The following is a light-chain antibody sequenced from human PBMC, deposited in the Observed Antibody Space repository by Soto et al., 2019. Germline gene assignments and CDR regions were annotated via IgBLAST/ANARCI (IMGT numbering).Light chain of an antibody. J-gene: IGLJ1*01. Sequence: QSVLTQPASVSGSPGQSITISCTGTSSDVGGYNYVSWYQQHPGKAPKLMIYEVSNRPSGVSNRFSGSESGNTASLTISGLQAEDEADYYCSSYTSSSTYVFGTGTKVT. V-gene: IGLV2-14*01. CDR3: SSYTSSSTYV. CDR1: SSDVGGYNY. CDR2: EVS.